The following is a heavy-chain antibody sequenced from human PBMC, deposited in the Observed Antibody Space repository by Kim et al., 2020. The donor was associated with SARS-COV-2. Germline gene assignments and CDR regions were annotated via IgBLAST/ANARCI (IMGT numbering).Heavy chain of an antibody. Sequence: PTLKGRVTISVDTSKSQFSRKLSSVTVADTAVYYCARLRDVAAAGMNFDYWGQGTLVTVSS. CDR3: ARLRDVAAAGMNFDY. V-gene: IGHV4-39*01. D-gene: IGHD6-13*01. J-gene: IGHJ4*02.